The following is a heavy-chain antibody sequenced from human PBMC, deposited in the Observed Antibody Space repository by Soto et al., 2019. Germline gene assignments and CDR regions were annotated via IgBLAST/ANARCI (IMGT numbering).Heavy chain of an antibody. D-gene: IGHD1-1*01. V-gene: IGHV1-3*01. CDR3: ARGTGTTSEDSLFDY. CDR1: GYTFTAYN. Sequence: ASVKVSCKAFGYTFTAYNIHWLRQAPGQGLEWMGWINGGNGNTKYSQKFQGRVTITTDTSTSTAYMELRSLRSDDTAVYYCARGTGTTSEDSLFDYWGQGTQVTVSS. J-gene: IGHJ4*02. CDR2: INGGNGNT.